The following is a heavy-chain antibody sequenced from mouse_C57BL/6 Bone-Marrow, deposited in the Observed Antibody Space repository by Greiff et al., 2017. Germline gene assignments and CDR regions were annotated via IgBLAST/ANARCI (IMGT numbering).Heavy chain of an antibody. Sequence: EVKLVESGGGLVKPGGSLKLSCAASGFTFSSYAMSWVRQTPEKRLEWVATISDGGSYTYYPDNVKGRFTISRDNAKNNLYLQISHLKSEDTAMYYCARDGFSYAMDYWGQVTSVTVSS. V-gene: IGHV5-4*01. J-gene: IGHJ4*01. CDR2: ISDGGSYT. CDR1: GFTFSSYA. CDR3: ARDGFSYAMDY. D-gene: IGHD6-2*01.